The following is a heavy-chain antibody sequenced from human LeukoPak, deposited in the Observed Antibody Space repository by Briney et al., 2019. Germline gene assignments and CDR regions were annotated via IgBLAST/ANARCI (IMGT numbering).Heavy chain of an antibody. Sequence: SETLSPTCTVSGGSISSSSYYWGWIRQPPGKGLEWIGEINYSGSTNYNPSLKSRVTISVDTSKNQFSLKLSSVTAADTAVYYCASTNAAADNWFDPWGQGTLVTVSS. CDR3: ASTNAAADNWFDP. J-gene: IGHJ5*02. CDR2: INYSGST. V-gene: IGHV4-39*07. D-gene: IGHD6-13*01. CDR1: GGSISSSSYY.